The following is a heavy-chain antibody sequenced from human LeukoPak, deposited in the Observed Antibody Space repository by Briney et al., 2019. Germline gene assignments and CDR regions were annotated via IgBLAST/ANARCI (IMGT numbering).Heavy chain of an antibody. CDR2: ISGSGGST. J-gene: IGHJ4*02. CDR1: GFTFSDYY. Sequence: GRSLRLSCAASGFTFSDYYMSWIRQAPGKGLEWVSAISGSGGSTYYADSVKGRFTISRDNSKNTLYLQMDSLRAEDTAVYYCAKGQLLRLDYFDYWGQGTLVTVSS. CDR3: AKGQLLRLDYFDY. V-gene: IGHV3-23*01. D-gene: IGHD2-2*01.